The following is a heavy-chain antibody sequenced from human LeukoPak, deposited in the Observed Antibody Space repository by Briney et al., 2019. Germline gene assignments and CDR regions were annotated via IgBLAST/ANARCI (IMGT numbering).Heavy chain of an antibody. D-gene: IGHD2-2*01. CDR2: IYYSGST. J-gene: IGHJ6*04. V-gene: IGHV4-59*01. CDR1: GVSIISYY. Sequence: PSETLSLTCSVSGVSIISYYWSWIRQPPGKGLEWIGYIYYSGSTDYNPSLKSRVTISVDTSKNQFSLELSSVTAADTAVYYCARDLGSCLSSSCSRPTYYFYGMDVWGRGTTVTVSS. CDR3: ARDLGSCLSSSCSRPTYYFYGMDV.